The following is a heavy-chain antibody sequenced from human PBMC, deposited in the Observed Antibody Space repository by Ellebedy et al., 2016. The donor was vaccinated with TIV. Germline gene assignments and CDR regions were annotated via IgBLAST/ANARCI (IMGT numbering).Heavy chain of an antibody. CDR3: AKDVCSGGSCYLDV. J-gene: IGHJ6*02. Sequence: PGGSLRLSCAASGFTASSYGMHWVRQAPGKGLEWVAVISYDGNDKYYADSVRGRFTISRDNSKNTLYLQMNSLRGEDTAVYSCAKDVCSGGSCYLDVWGQGTTVTVSS. D-gene: IGHD2-15*01. CDR2: ISYDGNDK. CDR1: GFTASSYG. V-gene: IGHV3-30*18.